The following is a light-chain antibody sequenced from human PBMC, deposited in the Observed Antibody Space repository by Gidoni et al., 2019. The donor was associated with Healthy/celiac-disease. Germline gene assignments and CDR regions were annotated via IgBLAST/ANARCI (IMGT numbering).Light chain of an antibody. CDR2: AAS. Sequence: DIQMTQSPSSLSASVGDRVTITCRASQILSSYLNWYQQKPGEAPKLLIYAASRLQSGVPSRFSGSGSGTDFTLTIRSLQPEDFATCYCQPSYSTPRTFGQGTQVEIK. J-gene: IGKJ1*01. CDR1: QILSSY. CDR3: QPSYSTPRT. V-gene: IGKV1-39*01.